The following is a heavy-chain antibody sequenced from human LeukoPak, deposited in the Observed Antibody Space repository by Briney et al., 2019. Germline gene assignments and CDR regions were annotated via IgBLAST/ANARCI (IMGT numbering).Heavy chain of an antibody. CDR3: ARSSPRDFWSGYSVPYYYYYGMDV. Sequence: PSETLSLTCTVSGGSISSYYWSWIRQPPGKGLEWIGYIYYSGSTHYNPSLKSRVTISVDTSKNQFSLKLSSVTAADTAVYYCARSSPRDFWSGYSVPYYYYYGMDVWGQGTTVTVSS. CDR2: IYYSGST. D-gene: IGHD3-3*01. V-gene: IGHV4-59*01. J-gene: IGHJ6*02. CDR1: GGSISSYY.